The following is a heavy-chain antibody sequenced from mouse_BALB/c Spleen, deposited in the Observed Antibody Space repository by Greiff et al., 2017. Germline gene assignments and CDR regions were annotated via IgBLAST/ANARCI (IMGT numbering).Heavy chain of an antibody. Sequence: QVQLQQSGAELVKPGASVKMSCKASGYTFTSYWMHWVKQRPGQGLEWIGVIDPSDSYTSYNQKFKGKATLTVDTSSSTAYMQLSSLTSEDSAVYYCTRTGTGAMDYWGQGTSVTVSS. CDR2: IDPSDSYT. J-gene: IGHJ4*01. CDR3: TRTGTGAMDY. D-gene: IGHD4-1*01. V-gene: IGHV1S127*01. CDR1: GYTFTSYW.